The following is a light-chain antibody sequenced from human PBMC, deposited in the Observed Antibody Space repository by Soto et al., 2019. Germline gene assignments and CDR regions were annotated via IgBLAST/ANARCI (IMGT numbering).Light chain of an antibody. V-gene: IGKV3-20*01. CDR1: DSIINTY. CDR3: QQYATSPPWT. J-gene: IGKJ1*01. CDR2: YSS. Sequence: IVLTQSPGTLSLSPGERATLSCRASDSIINTYLACYQQKPGQAPRLLIYYSSSRAPGIPDRFSGRGSGTDFTLTISRLEPEDFAVYYCQQYATSPPWTFGQGTKVDIK.